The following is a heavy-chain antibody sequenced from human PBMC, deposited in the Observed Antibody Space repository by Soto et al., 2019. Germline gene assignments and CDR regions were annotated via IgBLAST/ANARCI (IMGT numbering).Heavy chain of an antibody. J-gene: IGHJ6*02. CDR2: IAYDGNEK. V-gene: IGHV3-30*18. CDR1: GFTFRTHA. D-gene: IGHD4-17*01. Sequence: QVQLVESGGGVVQPGTSLRLSCAASGFTFRTHAMHWVRQAPGKGLEWMAVIAYDGNEKFYADSVKGRFTISRDNSKNALYLQINTLRTEDTAVYYCAKDVGDYGPYYNGMDVWGQGTTVTVSS. CDR3: AKDVGDYGPYYNGMDV.